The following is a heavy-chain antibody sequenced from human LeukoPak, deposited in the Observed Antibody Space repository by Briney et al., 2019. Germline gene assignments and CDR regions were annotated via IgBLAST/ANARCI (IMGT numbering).Heavy chain of an antibody. D-gene: IGHD6-19*01. J-gene: IGHJ4*02. CDR3: ARITGWRFDY. V-gene: IGHV3-53*04. CDR1: GLTVSSNY. Sequence: PGGSLRLSCAASGLTVSSNYMSWVRQAPGKELEWISVIYSGDTTSYADSVKGRFTVSRPNSKNTLYLQMNSLRAEDTAVYYCARITGWRFDYWGQGTLVTVSS. CDR2: IYSGDTT.